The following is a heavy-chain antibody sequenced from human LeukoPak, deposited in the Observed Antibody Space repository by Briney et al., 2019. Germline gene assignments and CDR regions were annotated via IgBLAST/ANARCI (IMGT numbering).Heavy chain of an antibody. CDR1: GGSISSGSYY. CDR2: IYTSGST. CDR3: ARAGIVVVPAATDYFDY. J-gene: IGHJ4*02. Sequence: SEALSLTCTVSGGSISSGSYYWSWIRQPAGKGLEWIGRIYTSGSTNYNPSLKSRVTISVDTSKNQFSLKLSSVTAADTAVYYCARAGIVVVPAATDYFDYWGQGTLVTVSS. D-gene: IGHD2-2*01. V-gene: IGHV4-61*02.